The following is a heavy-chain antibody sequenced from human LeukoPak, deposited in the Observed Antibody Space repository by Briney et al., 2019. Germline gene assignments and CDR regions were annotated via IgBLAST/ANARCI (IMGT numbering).Heavy chain of an antibody. Sequence: GGSLRLSCAASGFTFSSHGMNWVRQAPGKGLEWVANIKLDGSEKNYVDSVKGRFTISRDNTKNSLYLQMNSLRVEDTAVFYCARDQYDTWSRRGNFDSWGQGTPVIVSS. V-gene: IGHV3-7*03. D-gene: IGHD3-3*01. CDR2: IKLDGSEK. CDR3: ARDQYDTWSRRGNFDS. CDR1: GFTFSSHG. J-gene: IGHJ4*02.